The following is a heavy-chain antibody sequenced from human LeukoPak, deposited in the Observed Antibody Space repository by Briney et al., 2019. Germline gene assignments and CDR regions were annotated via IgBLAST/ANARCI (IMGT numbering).Heavy chain of an antibody. CDR1: RYTFTDYY. CDR3: ATDRGNFDY. V-gene: IGHV1-2*02. J-gene: IGHJ4*02. Sequence: ASVKVSCKASRYTFTDYYMHWVRQAPGQGLEWMGWINPNSGGTNYAQTFQGRVTMTSDTSISTAYMELSRLRSDDTAVYYCATDRGNFDYWGQGTLVTVSS. CDR2: INPNSGGT.